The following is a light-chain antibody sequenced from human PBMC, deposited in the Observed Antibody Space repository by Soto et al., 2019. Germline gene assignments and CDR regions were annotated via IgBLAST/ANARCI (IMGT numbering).Light chain of an antibody. CDR3: QHRIDWPWS. CDR2: DTS. CDR1: QSVRRY. J-gene: IGKJ1*01. V-gene: IGKV3-11*01. Sequence: EIVLTQSPATLYLSPGASATLSCRASQSVRRYLNWYQPKPGQDPRLLIYDTSNRATGISARFSGSGFGTDFTLTIRSLEPEDFAVYYCQHRIDWPWSFGQGTTVEIK.